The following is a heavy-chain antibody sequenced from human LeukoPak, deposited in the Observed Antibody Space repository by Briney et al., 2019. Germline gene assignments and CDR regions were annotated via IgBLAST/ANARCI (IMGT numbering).Heavy chain of an antibody. V-gene: IGHV3-21*01. CDR2: ISSSSSYI. Sequence: PGGSLRLSCAASGFIFSSYSMKWVRQAPGKGLEWVSSISSSSSYIYYADSVKGRFTISRDNAKNSLYLQMNSLRAEDTAVYYCARERRYYYDSSGYSGAFDIWGQGTMVTLSA. CDR1: GFIFSSYS. D-gene: IGHD3-22*01. CDR3: ARERRYYYDSSGYSGAFDI. J-gene: IGHJ3*02.